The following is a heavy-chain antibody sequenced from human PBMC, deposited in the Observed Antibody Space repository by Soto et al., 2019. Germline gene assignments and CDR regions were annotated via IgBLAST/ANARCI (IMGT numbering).Heavy chain of an antibody. V-gene: IGHV4-39*07. CDR2: VYWTGST. D-gene: IGHD6-13*01. CDR3: ARGGSSWYSVDY. CDR1: GDSITTNGYY. Sequence: LSLTCSVSGDSITTNGYYWGWIRQPPGKGLQWIGNVYWTGSTFSHPSLKSRVTISVDKSKNQFSLKLSSVTAADTAVYYCARGGSSWYSVDYWGQGTLVTVSS. J-gene: IGHJ4*02.